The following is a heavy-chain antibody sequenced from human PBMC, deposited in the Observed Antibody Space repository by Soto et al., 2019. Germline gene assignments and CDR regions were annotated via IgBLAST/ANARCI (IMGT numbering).Heavy chain of an antibody. V-gene: IGHV3-74*01. CDR3: ARGGDYHGYDI. J-gene: IGHJ3*02. D-gene: IGHD2-21*02. CDR2: IDSDGSSA. Sequence: EVQLVESGGGLVQPGGSLRLSCAASGFTFSRYWIHWVRQAPGKGLVWVSRIDSDGSSAIYADSVKGRFTISRDNAKNTLYFQMTSLRAEDTAVYYCARGGDYHGYDIWGQGTMVTVSS. CDR1: GFTFSRYW.